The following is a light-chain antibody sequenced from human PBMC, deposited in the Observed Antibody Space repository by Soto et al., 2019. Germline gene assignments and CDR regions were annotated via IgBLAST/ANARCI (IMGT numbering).Light chain of an antibody. Sequence: QSALTQPASVSGSHGRSITISCSGTTNDVGGYNYVSWYQQHPGKAPKLLIYGVTDRPSGVSSRFSGSKSGNAASLTISGLQAEDEGDYYCSSYTSSYTLIFGGGTMVTV. CDR2: GVT. CDR3: SSYTSSYTLI. CDR1: TNDVGGYNY. V-gene: IGLV2-14*03. J-gene: IGLJ2*01.